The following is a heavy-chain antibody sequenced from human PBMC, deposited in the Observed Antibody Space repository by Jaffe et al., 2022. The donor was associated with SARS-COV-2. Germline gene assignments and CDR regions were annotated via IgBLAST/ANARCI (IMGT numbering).Heavy chain of an antibody. D-gene: IGHD2-21*02. Sequence: VQLQESGPGLVKSSETLSLTCSVSGGSTSSYYWSWIRQPPGKGLDWIGYIYYTGSTNYNPSLESRVIISIDRSKNQFSLKVTSVTAADTAIYYCARVHYCGGDCLYMDVWGKGTTVTVSS. CDR1: GGSTSSYY. CDR2: IYYTGST. CDR3: ARVHYCGGDCLYMDV. J-gene: IGHJ6*03. V-gene: IGHV4-59*01.